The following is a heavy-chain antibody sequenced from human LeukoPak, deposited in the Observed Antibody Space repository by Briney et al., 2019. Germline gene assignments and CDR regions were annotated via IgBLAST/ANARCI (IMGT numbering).Heavy chain of an antibody. Sequence: SETLSLTCIVSGGSISSSSYYWGWIRQPPGKGLEWIGNIYYSGNTYYNPSLKSRVTISVDTSKKQVSLRLTSVTAADTAVYYCAREVTYYDFWSGYYSSRKADVWGKGTTVTVSS. CDR1: GGSISSSSYY. D-gene: IGHD3-3*01. J-gene: IGHJ6*04. CDR3: AREVTYYDFWSGYYSSRKADV. V-gene: IGHV4-39*02. CDR2: IYYSGNT.